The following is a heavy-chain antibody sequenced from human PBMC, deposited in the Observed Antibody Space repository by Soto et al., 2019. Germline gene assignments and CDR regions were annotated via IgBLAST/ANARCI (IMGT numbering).Heavy chain of an antibody. CDR3: ARSTMVRGYYGMDV. Sequence: SETLSLTCTVSGGSISSGGYYWSWIRQHPGKGLEWIGYIYYSGSTYYNPSLKSRVTISVDTSKNQFSLKLSSVTAADTAVYYCARSTMVRGYYGMDVWGQGTTVTVPS. D-gene: IGHD3-10*01. V-gene: IGHV4-31*03. CDR1: GGSISSGGYY. CDR2: IYYSGST. J-gene: IGHJ6*02.